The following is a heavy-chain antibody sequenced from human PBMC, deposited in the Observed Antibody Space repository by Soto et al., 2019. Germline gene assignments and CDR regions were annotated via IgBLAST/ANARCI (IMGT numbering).Heavy chain of an antibody. Sequence: GGSLRLSCAASGFTFSSYWMHWVRQAPGKGLVWVSRINSDGSSTSYADSVKGRFTISRDNAKNTLYLQMNSLRAEDTAVYYCARESITIFGVVIYYYYYGMDVWGQGTTVTVSS. D-gene: IGHD3-3*01. CDR3: ARESITIFGVVIYYYYYGMDV. CDR1: GFTFSSYW. CDR2: INSDGSST. V-gene: IGHV3-74*01. J-gene: IGHJ6*02.